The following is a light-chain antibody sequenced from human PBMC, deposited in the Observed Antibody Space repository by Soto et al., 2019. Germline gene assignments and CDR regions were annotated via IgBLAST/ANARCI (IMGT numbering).Light chain of an antibody. CDR3: SSYTSSSTRNVV. J-gene: IGLJ2*01. Sequence: QSVLTQPASVSGSPGQSITISCTGTSSDVGGYNYVSWYQHHPGKAPKLMIYEVSNRPSGVSNRFSGSKSGNTASLTISGLQAEDEADYYCSSYTSSSTRNVVFGGGTQLTVL. V-gene: IGLV2-14*01. CDR2: EVS. CDR1: SSDVGGYNY.